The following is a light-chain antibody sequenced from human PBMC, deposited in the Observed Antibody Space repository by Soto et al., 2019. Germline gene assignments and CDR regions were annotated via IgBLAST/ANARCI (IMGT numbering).Light chain of an antibody. CDR1: QGIGAT. J-gene: IGKJ4*01. V-gene: IGKV3-15*01. Sequence: MTQSPSTLPVSRGEGATLSCSASQGIGATLAWYQHQPGPPPRLLIYYTSTRATGVPARFSGSRSGTEFTLTINSLQSEDFAVYYCQRYNNWPLTFGGGTKVDIK. CDR3: QRYNNWPLT. CDR2: YTS.